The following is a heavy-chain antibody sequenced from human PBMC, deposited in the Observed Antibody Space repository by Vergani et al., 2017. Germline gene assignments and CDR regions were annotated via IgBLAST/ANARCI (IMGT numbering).Heavy chain of an antibody. V-gene: IGHV1-69*04. Sequence: QVQLVQSGAEVKKPGSSVKVSCKASGGTFNNCAISWVRQAPGQGLEWMGRIIPILGIANYAQKFQGRVTITADKSTSTAYMDLSSLRSEDTAVYYCARVPPAAENYNYYGMDGWGQGTTVTVSS. J-gene: IGHJ6*02. CDR2: IIPILGIA. CDR3: ARVPPAAENYNYYGMDG. CDR1: GGTFNNCA. D-gene: IGHD2-2*01.